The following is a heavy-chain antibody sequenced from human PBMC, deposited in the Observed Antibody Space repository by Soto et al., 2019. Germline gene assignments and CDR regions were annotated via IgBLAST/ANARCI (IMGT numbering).Heavy chain of an antibody. CDR2: IIPIFGTA. V-gene: IGHV1-69*06. CDR3: ARTYYYDSSGYYRNDY. J-gene: IGHJ4*02. D-gene: IGHD3-22*01. Sequence: SVKVSCKASGGTFSSYAISWVRQAPGQGLEWMGGIIPIFGTANYAQKFQGRVTITADKSTSTAYMELSSLRSEDTAVYYCARTYYYDSSGYYRNDYWGQGTLVTVSS. CDR1: GGTFSSYA.